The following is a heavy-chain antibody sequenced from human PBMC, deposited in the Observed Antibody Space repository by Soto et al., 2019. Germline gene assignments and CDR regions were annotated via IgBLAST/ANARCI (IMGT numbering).Heavy chain of an antibody. CDR3: AKNYYFDS. CDR1: GFTFSSYA. J-gene: IGHJ4*02. D-gene: IGHD3-10*01. V-gene: IGHV3-23*01. Sequence: GGSLRLSCAASGFTFSSYAMSWVRQAPEKGLEWVSTISGSGGSTYYADSVKGRFTISRDNSQNTLFLQMNSLRAEGTAVYYCAKNYYFDSWGQGDLVTVS. CDR2: ISGSGGST.